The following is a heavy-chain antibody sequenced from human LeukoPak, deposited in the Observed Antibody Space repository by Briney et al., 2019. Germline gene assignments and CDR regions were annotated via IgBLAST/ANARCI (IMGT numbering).Heavy chain of an antibody. V-gene: IGHV3-23*01. D-gene: IGHD5-12*01. Sequence: SGGSLRLSCAASGFTFSSYAMSWVRQAPGKGLEWVSAISGSGGSTYYADSVKGRFTISRDDSKNTLYLQMNSLRAEDTGVYYCARYSGNPASFEYWGQGTLVTVSS. J-gene: IGHJ4*02. CDR2: ISGSGGST. CDR1: GFTFSSYA. CDR3: ARYSGNPASFEY.